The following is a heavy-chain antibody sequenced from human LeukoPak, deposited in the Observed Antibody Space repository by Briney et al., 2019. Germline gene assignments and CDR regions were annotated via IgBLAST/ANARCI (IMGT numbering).Heavy chain of an antibody. V-gene: IGHV1-69*13. D-gene: IGHD2-15*01. CDR3: ARDKGYCSGGACYMFHN. Sequence: ASVKVSCKASAGPFRIYVFSWVRQAPGQGLEWMGGIIPMFGTTSYAQHFQGRLTITADESTGTAYMELSSLTSDDTAVYFCARDKGYCSGGACYMFHNWGQGTLVTVSS. CDR2: IIPMFGTT. CDR1: AGPFRIYV. J-gene: IGHJ4*02.